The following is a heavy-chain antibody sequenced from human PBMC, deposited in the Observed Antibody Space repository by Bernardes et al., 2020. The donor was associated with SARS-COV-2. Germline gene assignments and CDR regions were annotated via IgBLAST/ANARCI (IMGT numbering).Heavy chain of an antibody. J-gene: IGHJ4*02. CDR1: GFMFSAHA. Sequence: GGSLRLSCAASGFMFSAHALSWARLAPGKGLEWVSSISGSGGVTYNADSVKGRFSISRDNSKNTLYLHMSSLRADDTAIYYCAMGLNRGDRPFDRWGQGTLVTVSS. V-gene: IGHV3-23*01. D-gene: IGHD3-22*01. CDR2: ISGSGGVT. CDR3: AMGLNRGDRPFDR.